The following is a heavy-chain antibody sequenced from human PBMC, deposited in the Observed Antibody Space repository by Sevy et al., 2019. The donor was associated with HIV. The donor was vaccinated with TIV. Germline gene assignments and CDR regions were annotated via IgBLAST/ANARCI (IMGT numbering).Heavy chain of an antibody. J-gene: IGHJ4*02. CDR3: ARMGDYYDSSGYYPLKF. CDR1: GYTFTAYY. V-gene: IGHV1-2*02. D-gene: IGHD3-22*01. CDR2: INPNSGCT. Sequence: ASVKVSCKASGYTFTAYYIHWVRQAPGQGLEWMGWINPNSGCTYFAKKFQDSVTLTTDTSVNTAYMELRSLRFDDTAVYYCARMGDYYDSSGYYPLKFWGQGTLVTVSS.